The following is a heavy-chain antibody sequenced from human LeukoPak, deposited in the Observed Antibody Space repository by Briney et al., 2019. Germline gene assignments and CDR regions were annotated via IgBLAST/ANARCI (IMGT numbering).Heavy chain of an antibody. CDR2: ISYDGSNK. CDR3: ARDRIAYGGYELDY. V-gene: IGHV3-30-3*01. J-gene: IGHJ4*02. D-gene: IGHD5-12*01. Sequence: GGSLRLSCAASGFTFSSYAMHWVRQAPGKGLEWVAVISYDGSNKYYADSVKGRFTISRDNSKNTLYLQMNGLRAEDTAVYYCARDRIAYGGYELDYWGQGTLVTVSS. CDR1: GFTFSSYA.